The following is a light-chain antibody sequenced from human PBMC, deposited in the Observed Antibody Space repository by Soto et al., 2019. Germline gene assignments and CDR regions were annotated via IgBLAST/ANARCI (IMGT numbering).Light chain of an antibody. CDR3: GADHGSGSNVVV. Sequence: QSVLTQPPSASASLGASVTLTCTLSSGYSNYKVDWYQQRPGKGPRFVMRVGTGGIVGSKGDGIPDRFSVLGSGLNRYLTIKNIHEAAQSYYHCGADHGSGSNVVVFGGGTK. J-gene: IGLJ2*01. CDR2: VGTGGIVG. V-gene: IGLV9-49*01. CDR1: SGYSNYK.